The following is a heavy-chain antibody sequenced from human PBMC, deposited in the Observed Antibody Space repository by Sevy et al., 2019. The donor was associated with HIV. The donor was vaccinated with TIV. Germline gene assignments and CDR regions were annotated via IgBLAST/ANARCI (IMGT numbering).Heavy chain of an antibody. CDR3: ANDYPTNYYYYGMDV. J-gene: IGHJ6*02. Sequence: GGSLRLSCAASGFTFSSYAMSWVRQAPGKGLEWVSAISGSGGSTYYADSVKGRFTISRDNSKNTLYLQMNGLRAEDTAVYYCANDYPTNYYYYGMDVWGQGTTVTVSS. CDR2: ISGSGGST. CDR1: GFTFSSYA. V-gene: IGHV3-23*01.